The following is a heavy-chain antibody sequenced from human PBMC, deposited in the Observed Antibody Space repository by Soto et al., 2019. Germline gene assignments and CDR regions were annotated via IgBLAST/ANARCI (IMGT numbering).Heavy chain of an antibody. V-gene: IGHV4-34*01. CDR1: GGSFSGYY. CDR3: AREYSSSWYVYYYYGMDV. D-gene: IGHD6-13*01. CDR2: INHSGST. J-gene: IGHJ6*02. Sequence: PSETLSLTCAVYGGSFSGYYWSGFRQHPGKGLEGSGEINHSGSTNYNPSLKSRVTISVDTSKNQFSLKLSSVTAADTAVYYCAREYSSSWYVYYYYGMDVWGQGTTVTVSS.